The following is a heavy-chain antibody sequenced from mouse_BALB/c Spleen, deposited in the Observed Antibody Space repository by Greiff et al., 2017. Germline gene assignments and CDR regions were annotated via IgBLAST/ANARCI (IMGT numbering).Heavy chain of an antibody. CDR3: ARVGNYGYWYFDV. J-gene: IGHJ1*01. CDR2: INSGGST. CDR1: GFTFSSYG. D-gene: IGHD2-1*01. Sequence: DVMLVESGGGLVQPGGSLKLSCAASGFTFSSYGMSWVRQTPDKRLELVATINSGGSTYYPDSVKGRFTISRDNARNILYLQMSSLRSEDTAMYYCARVGNYGYWYFDVWGAGTTVTVSS. V-gene: IGHV5-6-5*01.